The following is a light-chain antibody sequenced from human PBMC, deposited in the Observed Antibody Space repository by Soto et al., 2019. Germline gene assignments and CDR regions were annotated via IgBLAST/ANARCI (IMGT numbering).Light chain of an antibody. CDR1: QRVSSSY. CDR3: QQYGSSPRT. V-gene: IGKV3-20*01. J-gene: IGKJ4*01. CDR2: GAS. Sequence: EIVLTQSPGTLSLSPGERATLSCRASQRVSSSYLAWHQQKPGQAPRLLIYGASTRATGIPDRFSGSGSGTDFTLTISRLEPEDFEVYYCQQYGSSPRTFGGGAKLEIK.